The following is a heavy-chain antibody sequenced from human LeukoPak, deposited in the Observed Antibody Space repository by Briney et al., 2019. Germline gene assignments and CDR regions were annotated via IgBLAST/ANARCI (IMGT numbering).Heavy chain of an antibody. CDR3: AKDPVTTIRRYFDY. D-gene: IGHD4-17*01. CDR2: ISYDGSNK. V-gene: IGHV3-30-3*01. J-gene: IGHJ4*02. Sequence: GGSLRLSCAASGFTFSSYAMHWVRQAPGKGLEWVAVISYDGSNKYYADSVKGRFTISRDNSKNTLYLQMNSLRAEDTAVYYCAKDPVTTIRRYFDYWGQGTLVTVSS. CDR1: GFTFSSYA.